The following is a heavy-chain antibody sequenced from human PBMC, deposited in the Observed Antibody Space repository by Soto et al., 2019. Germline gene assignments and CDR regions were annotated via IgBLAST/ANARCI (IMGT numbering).Heavy chain of an antibody. D-gene: IGHD6-13*01. CDR1: GGSISSSSYY. Sequence: QLQLQESGPGLVKPSETLSLTCTVSGGSISSSSYYWGWIRQPPGKGLEWIGSIYYSGSTYYNPSLKSRVTLSVDTSKNQFSLKLSSVTAADTAVYYCARHGSSSSRNWFDPWGQGTLVTVSS. J-gene: IGHJ5*02. CDR3: ARHGSSSSRNWFDP. V-gene: IGHV4-39*01. CDR2: IYYSGST.